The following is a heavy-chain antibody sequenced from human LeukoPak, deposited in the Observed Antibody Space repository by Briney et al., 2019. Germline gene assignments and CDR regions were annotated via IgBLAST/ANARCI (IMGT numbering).Heavy chain of an antibody. D-gene: IGHD2-2*01. CDR2: ISSSGSTI. V-gene: IGHV3-48*03. Sequence: PGGSLRLSCAASGFTFSSYEMNWVRQAPGKVLEWVSYISSSGSTIYYADSVKGRFTISRDNAKNSLYLQMNSLRAEDTAVYYCARERYCSSTSCYAALFDYWGQGTLVTVSS. J-gene: IGHJ4*02. CDR1: GFTFSSYE. CDR3: ARERYCSSTSCYAALFDY.